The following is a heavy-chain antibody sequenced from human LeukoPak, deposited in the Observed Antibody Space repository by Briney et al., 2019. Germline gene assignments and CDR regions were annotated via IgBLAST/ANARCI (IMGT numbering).Heavy chain of an antibody. CDR3: ARDPPSYSSGSYGMDV. CDR2: ICYSGST. D-gene: IGHD3-10*01. CDR1: GGSISSYY. J-gene: IGHJ6*01. V-gene: IGHV4-59*01. Sequence: SETLSLTCTVSGGSISSYYWSWLRQPPGKGLEWLGYICYSGSTNHNPSLKSRVTISVDTSKSQFSLKMSSVAAADTAVYYCARDPPSYSSGSYGMDVWGDGTPGTVSS.